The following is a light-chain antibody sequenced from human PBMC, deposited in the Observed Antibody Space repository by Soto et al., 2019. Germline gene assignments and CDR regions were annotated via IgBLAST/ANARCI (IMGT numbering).Light chain of an antibody. Sequence: DVQMTQSPSSLSASVGDRVTITCQASQDINHFLNWYQQKPGKAPNLLIYDASNLETGVPSTFSGTGSGTHFTLTITSLRPEDIATYYCQQDDRRPYTLGQGTRLGIK. V-gene: IGKV1-33*01. J-gene: IGKJ5*01. CDR3: QQDDRRPYT. CDR2: DAS. CDR1: QDINHF.